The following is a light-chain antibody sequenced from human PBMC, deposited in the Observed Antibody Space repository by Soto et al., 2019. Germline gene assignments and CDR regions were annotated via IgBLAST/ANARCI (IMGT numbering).Light chain of an antibody. CDR3: QQSYNART. CDR2: AAS. J-gene: IGKJ1*01. Sequence: DIQMTQSPSSLSASVGDRVTITCRASQSISNYLNWYQQKPGKAPKLLIYAASSLQSGVPSRFSGSGSGTDFTVTISSLQPEDSATYYCQQSYNARTFGQGTKVEIK. V-gene: IGKV1-39*01. CDR1: QSISNY.